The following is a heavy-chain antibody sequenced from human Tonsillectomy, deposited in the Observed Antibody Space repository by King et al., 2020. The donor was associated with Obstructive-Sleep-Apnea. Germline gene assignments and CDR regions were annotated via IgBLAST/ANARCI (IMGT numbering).Heavy chain of an antibody. D-gene: IGHD6-19*01. CDR3: AKDYEQWTYFDY. Sequence: VQLVQSGGGVVQPGRSLRLSCAASGFTFISYGMHWVRQAPGKGLEWGAVISYDGSNKYYADSVKGRFTISRDNSQNTLYLQMNSLRAEDTAVYYCAKDYEQWTYFDYWGQGTLVTVSS. CDR2: ISYDGSNK. CDR1: GFTFISYG. J-gene: IGHJ4*02. V-gene: IGHV3-30*18.